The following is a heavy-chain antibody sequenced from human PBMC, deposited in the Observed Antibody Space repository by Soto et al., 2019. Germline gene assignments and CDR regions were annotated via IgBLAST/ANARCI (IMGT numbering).Heavy chain of an antibody. CDR2: INSDGSST. J-gene: IGHJ4*02. D-gene: IGHD6-19*01. V-gene: IGHV3-74*01. CDR3: ARSPSTGWYYFDY. Sequence: EVQLVESGGGLVQPGGSLILSCAASEFTFSNYWMYWVRQAPGKGLVWVSRINSDGSSTSYADSVKGRFTISRDNAKNTLYLQMNSLRAEDTAVYYCARSPSTGWYYFDYWGQGTLVTVSS. CDR1: EFTFSNYW.